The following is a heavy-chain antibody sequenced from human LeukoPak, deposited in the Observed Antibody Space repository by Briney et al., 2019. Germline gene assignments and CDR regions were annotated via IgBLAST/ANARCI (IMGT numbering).Heavy chain of an antibody. CDR3: ARVLHAPYLIDS. D-gene: IGHD2-8*01. CDR2: VFRLQTVRT. V-gene: IGHV4-38-2*02. J-gene: IGHJ4*02. Sequence: KPSETLSLTCTVSGSSITSTYYWAWFRPPPGKGLEWIATVFRLQTVRTFYNPSLESRVTMSLDPSQNQFSLNLTSVTAADTALYFCARVLHAPYLIDSWGQGTLVTVSS. CDR1: GSSITSTYY.